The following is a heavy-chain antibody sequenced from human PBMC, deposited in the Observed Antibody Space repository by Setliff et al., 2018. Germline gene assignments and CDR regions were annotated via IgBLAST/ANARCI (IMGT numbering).Heavy chain of an antibody. J-gene: IGHJ6*03. CDR3: AREQWLDPPGYYYMDV. CDR2: IYIGGSA. D-gene: IGHD6-19*01. V-gene: IGHV4-4*07. Sequence: SETLSLTCTVSGGSISSYYWSWIRQPAGKGLEWIGHIYIGGSANYNPSLKSRVTMSIDTSKNQFSLKLNSVTAADMAVYYCAREQWLDPPGYYYMDVWAKGTAVTVSS. CDR1: GGSISSYY.